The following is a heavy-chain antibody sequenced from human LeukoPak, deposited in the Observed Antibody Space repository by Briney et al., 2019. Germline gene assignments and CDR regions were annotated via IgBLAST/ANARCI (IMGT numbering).Heavy chain of an antibody. CDR3: ATERTYDSSGYSLSADY. V-gene: IGHV3-23*01. CDR2: ISGSGGST. D-gene: IGHD3-22*01. J-gene: IGHJ4*02. CDR1: GFTFSSYA. Sequence: GGSLRLSCAASGFTFSSYAMSWVRQAPGKGLEWVSAISGSGGSTYYADSVKGRFTISRDNSKNTLYLQMNSLRAEDTAVYYCATERTYDSSGYSLSADYWGQGTLVTVSS.